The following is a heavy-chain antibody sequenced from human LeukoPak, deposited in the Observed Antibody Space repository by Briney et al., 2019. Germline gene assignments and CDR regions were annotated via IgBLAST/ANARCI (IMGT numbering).Heavy chain of an antibody. J-gene: IGHJ3*02. Sequence: GGSLRLSCAASGFTVSTNYMSWVRQAPGRGLEWVSIIYSGGRTHYADSVKGRFTISRDDSKNTLYLQMNNLRAEDTAVYYCARGNYYDSSGYYHDAFDIWGQGPMVTVSS. CDR1: GFTVSTNY. V-gene: IGHV3-53*01. D-gene: IGHD3-22*01. CDR2: IYSGGRT. CDR3: ARGNYYDSSGYYHDAFDI.